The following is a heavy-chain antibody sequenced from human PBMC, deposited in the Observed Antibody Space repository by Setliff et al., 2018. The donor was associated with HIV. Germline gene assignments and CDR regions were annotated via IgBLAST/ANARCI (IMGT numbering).Heavy chain of an antibody. CDR1: GGTISNNNYH. CDR2: IYYLGNT. D-gene: IGHD3-10*01. CDR3: ARLFSGSPGDY. J-gene: IGHJ4*02. V-gene: IGHV4-39*01. Sequence: LSLTCSVSGGTISNNNYHWGWIRQPPGEGLEWIGSIYYLGNTYYNPSLKSRLTISVDMSRNLFSLHLSSVTAADTAVYYCARLFSGSPGDYWGQGTLVTVSS.